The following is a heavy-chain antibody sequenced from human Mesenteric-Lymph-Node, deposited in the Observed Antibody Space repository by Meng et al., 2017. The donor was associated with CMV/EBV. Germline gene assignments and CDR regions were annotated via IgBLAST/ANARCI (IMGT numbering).Heavy chain of an antibody. CDR1: GGSISSSSYY. Sequence: SETLSLTCTVSGGSISSSSYYWGWIRQPPGKGLEWIGSIYYSGSTYYKPSLKSRVTISIDRSMNQFSLRLSSVTAADTAIYYCVKGWELMSYYGMDIWGHGTSVTVSS. V-gene: IGHV4-39*01. CDR2: IYYSGST. D-gene: IGHD1-26*01. J-gene: IGHJ6*02. CDR3: VKGWELMSYYGMDI.